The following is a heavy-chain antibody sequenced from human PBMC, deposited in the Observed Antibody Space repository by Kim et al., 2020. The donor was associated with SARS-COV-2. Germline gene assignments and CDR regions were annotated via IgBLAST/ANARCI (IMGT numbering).Heavy chain of an antibody. V-gene: IGHV4-59*01. CDR2: IFSSGLT. CDR3: VRSAVGPNPIPFDS. Sequence: SETLSLTCSVSGGAMNNYFWSWLRQSPGKELEWIGYIFSSGLTNYTPSLKSRLTISIDTSKNQFSLHLTSVTAADTAGYYCVRSAVGPNPIPFDSWGQGVLVTVSS. CDR1: GGAMNNYF. D-gene: IGHD6-19*01. J-gene: IGHJ4*02.